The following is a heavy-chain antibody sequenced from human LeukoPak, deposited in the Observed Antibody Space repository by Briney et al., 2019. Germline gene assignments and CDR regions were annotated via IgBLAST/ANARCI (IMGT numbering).Heavy chain of an antibody. CDR2: IKPDGTTK. V-gene: IGHV3-7*03. CDR1: GFTFSSYS. D-gene: IGHD1-1*01. Sequence: GSLRLSCAASGFTFSSYSMNWVRQAPGKGLEWVANIKPDGTTKFYVDSVKGRFTISRDNALNSLYLQMNSLRAEDTAIYYCAKPIPYGTTWNGRSDNGGQGPLVTV. CDR3: AKPIPYGTTWNGRSDN. J-gene: IGHJ4*02.